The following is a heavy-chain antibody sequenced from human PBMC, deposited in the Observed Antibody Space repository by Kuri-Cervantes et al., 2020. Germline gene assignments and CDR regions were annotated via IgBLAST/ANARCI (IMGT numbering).Heavy chain of an antibody. CDR1: GFTFSGYW. V-gene: IGHV3-7*01. CDR2: IKEDGSEK. CDR3: ARNRSPAY. Sequence: GESLKISCVASGFTFSGYWMSWVRQAPGKGLKWVANIKEDGSEKYYVDSVKGRFTVSRDNAKNSLFLQMNSLRAEDTAVYYCARNRSPAYWGQGTLVTVSS. D-gene: IGHD3-16*02. J-gene: IGHJ4*02.